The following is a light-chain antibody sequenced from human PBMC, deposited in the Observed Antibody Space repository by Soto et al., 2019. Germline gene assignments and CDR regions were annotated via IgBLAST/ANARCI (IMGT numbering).Light chain of an antibody. CDR2: GAS. CDR1: QSVTRD. V-gene: IGKV3-20*01. J-gene: IGKJ1*01. CDR3: QQYGSSPWT. Sequence: EIVMTQSPASLSVSPGERVTLSCRASQSVTRDLAWYQQKPGQAPRLLIYGASSRATGIPDRFSGSGSGTDFTLTISRLEPEDFAVYYCQQYGSSPWTFGQGTKVDI.